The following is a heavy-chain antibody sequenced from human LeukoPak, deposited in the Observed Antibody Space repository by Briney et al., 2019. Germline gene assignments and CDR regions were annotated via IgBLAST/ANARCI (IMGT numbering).Heavy chain of an antibody. Sequence: SETLSLTCTVSGGSISSYYWSWIRQPPGKGLEWIGCIYYSGSTNYNPSLKSRVTISVDTSKNQFSLKLSSVTAADTAVYYCAREVDYYGSGSDNYYYYYMDGWGKGTTVTVSS. CDR1: GGSISSYY. CDR2: IYYSGST. CDR3: AREVDYYGSGSDNYYYYYMDG. J-gene: IGHJ6*03. D-gene: IGHD3-10*01. V-gene: IGHV4-59*01.